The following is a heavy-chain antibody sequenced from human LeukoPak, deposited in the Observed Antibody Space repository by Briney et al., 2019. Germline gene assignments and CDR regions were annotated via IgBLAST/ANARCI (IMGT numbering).Heavy chain of an antibody. Sequence: GGSLRLSCEASGITFSDAWMSWVRQAPGMGLEWVGLLKSKTDGGTSDYAAPVKGRFTVSRNDSENTLFLQMDSLNIDDTAVYYCIANLDYWGQGTLVTVSS. CDR2: LKSKTDGGTS. V-gene: IGHV3-15*01. CDR1: GITFSDAW. D-gene: IGHD1-1*01. CDR3: IANLDY. J-gene: IGHJ4*02.